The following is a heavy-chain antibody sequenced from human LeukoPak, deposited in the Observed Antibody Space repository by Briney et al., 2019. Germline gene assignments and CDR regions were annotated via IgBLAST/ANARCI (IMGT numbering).Heavy chain of an antibody. CDR1: GFTFSNYW. J-gene: IGHJ4*02. V-gene: IGHV3-7*03. CDR2: IKEDGSDK. CDR3: AKDRARQAY. Sequence: GGSLRLSCAASGFTFSNYWMSWVRQTPGKGLEWVANIKEDGSDKYYVDSLKGRFTISRDNAKNSLYLQMNSLRAEDTAVYYCAKDRARQAYWGQGTLVTVSS.